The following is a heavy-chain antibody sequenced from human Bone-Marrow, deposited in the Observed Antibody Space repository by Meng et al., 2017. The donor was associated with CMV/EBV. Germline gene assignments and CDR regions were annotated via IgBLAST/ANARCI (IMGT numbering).Heavy chain of an antibody. J-gene: IGHJ5*02. CDR2: VYYTGST. CDR1: GGSITTFY. CDR3: ARGISCVNGVCYDDHNYFGP. V-gene: IGHV4-59*01. D-gene: IGHD2-8*01. Sequence: SETLSLTCTVSGGSITTFYWNWIRQPPGKGLEWIGNVYYTGSTNYNPSLKSRVTISLDTSKNQLSLNLNSLSTADTAVYFCARGISCVNGVCYDDHNYFGPWGQGNLVTVSS.